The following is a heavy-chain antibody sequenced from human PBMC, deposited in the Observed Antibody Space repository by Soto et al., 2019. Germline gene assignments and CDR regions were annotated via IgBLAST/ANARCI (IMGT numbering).Heavy chain of an antibody. V-gene: IGHV3-23*01. J-gene: IGHJ4*02. CDR2: ISGSGGST. CDR3: ASRSSGWYFDY. Sequence: EVQLLESGGGLVQPGGSLRLSCAASGFTFSSYAMNWVRQGPGKGLELVSVISGSGGSTYYADSVKGRFTISRDNSKNTLYLQMNSLRAEDTAVYYCASRSSGWYFDYWGQGTLVTVSS. D-gene: IGHD6-19*01. CDR1: GFTFSSYA.